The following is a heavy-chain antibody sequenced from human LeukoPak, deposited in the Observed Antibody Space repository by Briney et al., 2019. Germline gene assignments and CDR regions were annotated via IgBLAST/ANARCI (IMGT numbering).Heavy chain of an antibody. CDR2: VDPKDGET. V-gene: IGHV1-24*01. D-gene: IGHD3-10*01. J-gene: IGHJ4*02. Sequence: GASVKVSCKVSGYALTELSIHWVRQAPGKGFEWMGGVDPKDGETIYAQNFQDRVTVTDDRSTDTSYMELRGLTSEDTALYYCAGDVLVSGGSYYHGFWGQGTLVTVS. CDR3: AGDVLVSGGSYYHGF. CDR1: GYALTELS.